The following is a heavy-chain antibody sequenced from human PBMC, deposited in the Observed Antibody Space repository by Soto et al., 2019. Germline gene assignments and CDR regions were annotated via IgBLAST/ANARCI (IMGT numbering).Heavy chain of an antibody. Sequence: SETLSLTRTVSCGFISSTDWFSWVRHPPGKWLEWIGEISHTGSTNYNPSLKSRVTLSVDKSKNQFSLRLTSVTAADTAVYYCARKEGSGWYNFDYWGQGTLVTVSS. CDR2: ISHTGST. V-gene: IGHV4-4*02. J-gene: IGHJ4*02. CDR3: ARKEGSGWYNFDY. CDR1: CGFISSTDW. D-gene: IGHD6-19*01.